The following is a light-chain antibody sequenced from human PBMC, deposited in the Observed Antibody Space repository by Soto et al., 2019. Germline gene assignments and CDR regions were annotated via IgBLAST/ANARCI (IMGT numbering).Light chain of an antibody. CDR1: QSISSW. Sequence: DIQMTQSPSTLSASVGDRVTITCRASQSISSWLAWYQQKPGKAPKLLIYDVSSLESGVPSRFSGSGSGTEFTLTISSLQPDDSETYYCQQYNSYTWTFGQGTKVDIK. CDR3: QQYNSYTWT. CDR2: DVS. V-gene: IGKV1-5*01. J-gene: IGKJ1*01.